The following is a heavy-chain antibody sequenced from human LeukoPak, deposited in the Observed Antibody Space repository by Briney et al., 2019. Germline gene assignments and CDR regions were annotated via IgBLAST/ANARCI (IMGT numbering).Heavy chain of an antibody. CDR3: AKDIRSGSYWYYFDY. Sequence: PGGSLRLSCAASGFTFSTYAMNWVRQAPGKGLEWVSALSGSGGSSYYADSVKGRFTISRDNSKNTLYLQMNSLRAEDTAVYYCAKDIRSGSYWYYFDYWGQGTLVTVSS. CDR2: LSGSGGSS. D-gene: IGHD1-26*01. CDR1: GFTFSTYA. V-gene: IGHV3-23*01. J-gene: IGHJ4*02.